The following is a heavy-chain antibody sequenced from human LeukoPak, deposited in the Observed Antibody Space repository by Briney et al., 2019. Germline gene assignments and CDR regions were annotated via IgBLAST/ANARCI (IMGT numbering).Heavy chain of an antibody. D-gene: IGHD4-17*01. V-gene: IGHV1-8*02. J-gene: IGHJ1*01. CDR1: GYTFTSYY. CDR2: MNPNSGNT. Sequence: GASVKVSCKASGYTFTSYYMHWVRQAPGQGLEWMGWMNPNSGNTGYAQKFQGRVTMTRNTSISTAYMELSSLRSEDTAVYYCARALWGDYGNSGEQHWGQGTLVTVSS. CDR3: ARALWGDYGNSGEQH.